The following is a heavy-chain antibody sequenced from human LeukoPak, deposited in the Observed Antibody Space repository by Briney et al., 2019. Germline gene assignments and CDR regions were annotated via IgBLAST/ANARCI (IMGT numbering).Heavy chain of an antibody. V-gene: IGHV1-2*02. D-gene: IGHD7-27*01. CDR2: IHPGRGDT. Sequence: TSVKVSCQALGYTFTDHYFDWLRQAPGQGIEWMGWIHPGRGDTNIAQKFQGRVSLTRDMSISTAYMELSRLTSDDTAVYYCARDHNWGPDYWGQGTLDSVSS. J-gene: IGHJ4*02. CDR3: ARDHNWGPDY. CDR1: GYTFTDHY.